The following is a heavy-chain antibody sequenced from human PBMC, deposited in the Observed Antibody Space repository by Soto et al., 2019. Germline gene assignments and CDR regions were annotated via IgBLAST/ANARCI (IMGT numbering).Heavy chain of an antibody. V-gene: IGHV4-34*01. CDR3: ARGLYSTPQYFQH. CDR2: INHSGST. Sequence: PSETLSLTCAVYGGSFSGYYWSWIRPPPGKGLEWIGEINHSGSTNYNPSLKSRVTISVDTSKNQFSLKLSSVTAADTAVYYCARGLYSTPQYFQHWGQGTLVTVSS. CDR1: GGSFSGYY. D-gene: IGHD6-13*01. J-gene: IGHJ1*01.